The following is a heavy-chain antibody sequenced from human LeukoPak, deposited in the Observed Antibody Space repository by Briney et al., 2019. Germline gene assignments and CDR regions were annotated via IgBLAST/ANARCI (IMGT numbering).Heavy chain of an antibody. CDR3: ARHKTYYDSSGYRPRWFDP. D-gene: IGHD3-22*01. CDR1: GYSFTSYW. V-gene: IGHV5-51*01. Sequence: GESLKISCKGSGYSFTSYWIGWVRQMPGKGLEWMGIIYPGDSDTRYSPSFQGQVTISADKSISTAYLQWSSLKASDTAMYCCARHKTYYDSSGYRPRWFDPWGQGTLVTVSS. J-gene: IGHJ5*02. CDR2: IYPGDSDT.